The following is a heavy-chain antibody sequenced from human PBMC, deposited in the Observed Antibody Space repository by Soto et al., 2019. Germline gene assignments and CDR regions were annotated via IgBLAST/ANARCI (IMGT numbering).Heavy chain of an antibody. CDR1: GYTFTGYY. CDR3: ARDHGGYYDSSVGNAFDV. Sequence: GASVKVSCKASGYTFTGYYMHWVRQAPGQGLEWMGWINPNSGGTNYAQKFQGWVTMTRDTSISTAYMELSRLRSDDTAVYYCARDHGGYYDSSVGNAFDVWGQGTMVTVSS. D-gene: IGHD3-22*01. CDR2: INPNSGGT. V-gene: IGHV1-2*04. J-gene: IGHJ3*01.